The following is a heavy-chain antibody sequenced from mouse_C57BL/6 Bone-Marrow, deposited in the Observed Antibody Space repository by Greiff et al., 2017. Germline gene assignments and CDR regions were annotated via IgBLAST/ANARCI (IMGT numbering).Heavy chain of an antibody. V-gene: IGHV14-1*01. CDR3: TTGGAFDGYFLFDY. CDR1: GFNITDYY. Sequence: EVKLVESGAELVRPGASVKLSCTASGFNITDYYMHWVKQRPEQGLEWIGRIDPEDGDTEYAPKFQGKATMTADTSSNTAYLQLSSLTSEDTAVYYCTTGGAFDGYFLFDYWGQGTTLTVSA. D-gene: IGHD2-3*01. J-gene: IGHJ2*01. CDR2: IDPEDGDT.